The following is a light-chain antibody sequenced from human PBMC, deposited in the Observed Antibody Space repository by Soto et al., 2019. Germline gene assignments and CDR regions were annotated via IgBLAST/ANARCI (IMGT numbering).Light chain of an antibody. CDR2: LGS. CDR3: MQALQSRT. Sequence: DIVMTQSPLSLPVTPGEPASISCRSSQSLLHSNGYNYLDWYLQKPGQSPQLLIYLGSNRASGVPDRFSGSGSGTDITLKISRVEADDVGVYYCMQALQSRTFGQGTKVEIK. CDR1: QSLLHSNGYNY. J-gene: IGKJ1*01. V-gene: IGKV2-28*01.